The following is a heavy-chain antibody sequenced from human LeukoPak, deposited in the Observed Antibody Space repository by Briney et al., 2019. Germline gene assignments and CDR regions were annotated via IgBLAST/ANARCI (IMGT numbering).Heavy chain of an antibody. CDR3: AGGHSYGFVDDYYYGMDV. J-gene: IGHJ6*02. V-gene: IGHV3-23*01. CDR1: GFTFSSYA. D-gene: IGHD5-18*01. Sequence: GGSLRLSCAASGFTFSSYAMSWVRQAPGKGLEWVSAISGSGGSTYYADSVKGRFTISRDNSKNTLYLQMNSLRAEDTAVYYCAGGHSYGFVDDYYYGMDVWGQGTTVTVSS. CDR2: ISGSGGST.